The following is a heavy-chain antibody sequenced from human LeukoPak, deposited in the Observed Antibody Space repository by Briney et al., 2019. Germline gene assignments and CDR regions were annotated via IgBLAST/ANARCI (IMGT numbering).Heavy chain of an antibody. V-gene: IGHV3-9*01. CDR3: AKDIVATVYYMDV. CDR1: GFTFDDYA. CDR2: ISWNSGSL. Sequence: PGRSLRLSCAASGFTFDDYAMHWVRQAPGKGLEWVSGISWNSGSLGYADSVKGRFTISRDNAKNSLYLQMNSLRAEDTALYYCAKDIVATVYYMDVWGKGTTVTVSS. D-gene: IGHD5-12*01. J-gene: IGHJ6*03.